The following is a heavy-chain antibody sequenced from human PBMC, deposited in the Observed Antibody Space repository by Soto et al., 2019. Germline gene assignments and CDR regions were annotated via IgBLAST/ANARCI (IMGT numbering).Heavy chain of an antibody. CDR3: ARGGDVLDY. CDR2: TSYDGSNK. V-gene: IGHV3-30*03. D-gene: IGHD3-16*01. Sequence: QVQLVESGGGVVRPGKSLTLSCTGSGFAFGGYGIHWVRQTPGKGLEWLAMTSYDGSNKYLVDSVKGRFTVSRDMSRTTVFLQMDNLRLEDTAVYYCARGGDVLDYWGRGTLVTVSS. J-gene: IGHJ4*02. CDR1: GFAFGGYG.